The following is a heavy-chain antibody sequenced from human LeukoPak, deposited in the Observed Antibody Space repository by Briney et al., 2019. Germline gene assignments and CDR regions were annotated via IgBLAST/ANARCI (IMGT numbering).Heavy chain of an antibody. V-gene: IGHV3-33*01. D-gene: IGHD1-26*01. CDR1: GFTFSSYG. CDR2: IWYDGSNK. Sequence: GGSLRPSCAASGFTFSSYGMHWVRQAPGKGLEWVAVIWYDGSNKYYADSVKGRFTISRDNSKNTLYLQMNSLRAEDTAVYYCARDLIVGANYYYYGMDVWGQGTTVTVSS. J-gene: IGHJ6*02. CDR3: ARDLIVGANYYYYGMDV.